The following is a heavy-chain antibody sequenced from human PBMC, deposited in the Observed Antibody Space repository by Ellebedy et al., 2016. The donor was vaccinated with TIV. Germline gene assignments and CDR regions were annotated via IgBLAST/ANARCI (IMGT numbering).Heavy chain of an antibody. V-gene: IGHV3-30*18. CDR2: ISYDGSKE. Sequence: GESLKISCVASEFSFSNYGMHWVRQAPGKGLEWVAVISYDGSKEYYADSVKGRFTISRDNSKSTVFLQMNSLRTEDTAVYYCAKDREGYCSGGNCHYFDYWGQGTRVTVSS. D-gene: IGHD2-15*01. CDR1: EFSFSNYG. CDR3: AKDREGYCSGGNCHYFDY. J-gene: IGHJ4*02.